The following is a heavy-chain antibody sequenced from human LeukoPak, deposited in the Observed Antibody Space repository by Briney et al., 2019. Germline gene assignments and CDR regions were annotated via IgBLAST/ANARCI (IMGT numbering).Heavy chain of an antibody. Sequence: KPSETLSLTCAVSGYSISSGYYWGWIRPPPGKGLEWIGSIYHSGSTYYNPSLKSRVTISVDTSKNQFSLKLSSVTAADKAVYYCARHDDRHCSCGSFYLDYWGQGTLVTVSS. J-gene: IGHJ4*02. D-gene: IGHD2-15*01. CDR2: IYHSGST. V-gene: IGHV4-38-2*01. CDR1: GYSISSGYY. CDR3: ARHDDRHCSCGSFYLDY.